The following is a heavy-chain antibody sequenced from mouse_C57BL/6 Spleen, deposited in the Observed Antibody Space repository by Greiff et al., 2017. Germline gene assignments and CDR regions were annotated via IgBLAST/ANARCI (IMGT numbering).Heavy chain of an antibody. CDR1: GYTFTSYW. CDR2: IYPGSGST. V-gene: IGHV1-55*01. J-gene: IGHJ4*01. D-gene: IGHD1-1*01. CDR3: ARPFSTTGAMDD. Sequence: QVQLQQPGAELVKPGASVKMSCKASGYTFTSYWITWVKQRPGQGLEWIGDIYPGSGSTNYNEKFKSKATLTVDTSSSTAYMQLSSLTSEDSAVYYCARPFSTTGAMDDWGQGTSVTVSS.